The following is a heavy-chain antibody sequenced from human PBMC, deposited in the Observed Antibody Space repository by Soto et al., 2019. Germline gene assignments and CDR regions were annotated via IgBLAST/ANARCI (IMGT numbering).Heavy chain of an antibody. V-gene: IGHV3-30*03. CDR1: GFTFSSYG. D-gene: IGHD3-22*01. CDR2: ISYDGSNK. J-gene: IGHJ3*02. CDR3: ARGGAYYDSSVAFDI. Sequence: GGSLRLSCAASGFTFSSYGMHWVRQAPGKGLEWVAVISYDGSNKYYADSVKGRFTISRDNSKNTLYLQMNSLRAEDTAVYYCARGGAYYDSSVAFDIWGQGTMVTVSS.